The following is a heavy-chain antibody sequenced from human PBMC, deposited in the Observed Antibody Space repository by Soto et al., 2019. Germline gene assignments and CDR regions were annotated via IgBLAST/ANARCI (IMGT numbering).Heavy chain of an antibody. CDR2: IYRTGST. Sequence: SETLSLTCAVSGGSFTSNNWWTWVRQPPGQGLEWIGEIYRTGSTNYNPSLKSRVTISLDKSENQFSLKMTSLTAADTAVYYCASRDPGTSVDYWGQGTLVTVSS. CDR1: GGSFTSNNW. V-gene: IGHV4-4*02. J-gene: IGHJ4*02. D-gene: IGHD1-7*01. CDR3: ASRDPGTSVDY.